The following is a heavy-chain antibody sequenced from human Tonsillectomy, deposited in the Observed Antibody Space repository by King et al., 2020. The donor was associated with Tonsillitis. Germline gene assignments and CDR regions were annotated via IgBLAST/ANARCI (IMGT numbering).Heavy chain of an antibody. Sequence: VQLQESGPRLVKPSQTLSLTCAVSGGSVSSGGYSWSWIRQPPGRGLEWIGYIYYSGSTYYNPSLRSRVTISIDTSKNQFSLKLRSVTAADTAVYYCASQSRQLIPYYYYYGMDVWGQGTTVTVSS. D-gene: IGHD6-13*01. CDR2: IYYSGST. CDR1: GGSVSSGGYS. CDR3: ASQSRQLIPYYYYYGMDV. V-gene: IGHV4-30-4*07. J-gene: IGHJ6*02.